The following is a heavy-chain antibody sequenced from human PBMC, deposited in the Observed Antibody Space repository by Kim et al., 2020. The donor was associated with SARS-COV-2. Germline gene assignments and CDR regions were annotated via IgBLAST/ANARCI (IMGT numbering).Heavy chain of an antibody. J-gene: IGHJ5*02. CDR2: IYTSGST. CDR3: SRELKLCYYGSGSYSNWFDP. CDR1: GGSISSYY. D-gene: IGHD3-10*01. V-gene: IGHV4-4*07. Sequence: SETLSLTCTVSGGSISSYYWSWIRQPAGKGLEWIGRIYTSGSTNYNPSLKSRVTMSVDTSKNQFSLKLSSVTAADTAVYYCSRELKLCYYGSGSYSNWFDPWGQGTLVTVSS.